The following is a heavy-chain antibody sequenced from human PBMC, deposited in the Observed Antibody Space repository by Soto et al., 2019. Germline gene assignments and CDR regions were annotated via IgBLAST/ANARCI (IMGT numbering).Heavy chain of an antibody. Sequence: ASVKVSGKASGYTFTGYYMHLLRQAPGQGLEWMGWINPNSGGTNYAQKFQGWVTMTRDTSISTAYMELSRLRSDDTAVYYCAREGLQDYYYGMDVWGQGTTVTVSS. CDR3: AREGLQDYYYGMDV. CDR2: INPNSGGT. J-gene: IGHJ6*02. CDR1: GYTFTGYY. V-gene: IGHV1-2*04. D-gene: IGHD4-4*01.